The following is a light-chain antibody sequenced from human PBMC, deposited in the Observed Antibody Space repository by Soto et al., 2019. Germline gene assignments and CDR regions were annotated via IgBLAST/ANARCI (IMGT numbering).Light chain of an antibody. J-gene: IGKJ3*01. V-gene: IGKV1-27*01. Sequence: DIQMTQSPSSLSASVGGRVTITCRASQGISNYLAWYQHKPGKVPKLLIYAASTLQSGVPSRFSGSGSGTDFTLTISSLQPEDVATYYCQKYNSVLFTFGPGTNVDIK. CDR2: AAS. CDR3: QKYNSVLFT. CDR1: QGISNY.